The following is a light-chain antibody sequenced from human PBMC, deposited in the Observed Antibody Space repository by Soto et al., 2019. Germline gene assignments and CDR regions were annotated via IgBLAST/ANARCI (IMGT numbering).Light chain of an antibody. CDR3: QKYNDYST. J-gene: IGKJ2*01. V-gene: IGKV1-5*01. Sequence: IQMPQSPSTLSASVGDRVTITCRASQNIRTWLAWYQLKPGQPPRLLISDASSLQSGVPSRFSGSGSGTEFTLTISSLHPDDFATYYCQKYNDYSTFGQGTKVDIK. CDR1: QNIRTW. CDR2: DAS.